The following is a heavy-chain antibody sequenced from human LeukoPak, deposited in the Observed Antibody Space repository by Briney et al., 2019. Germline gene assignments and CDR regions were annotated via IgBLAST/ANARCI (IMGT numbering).Heavy chain of an antibody. CDR2: ISYDGSNK. V-gene: IGHV3-30*03. D-gene: IGHD3-22*01. CDR1: GFIFSSHV. CDR3: ARDGKPDYYDSSGYDYFDY. Sequence: PGGSLRLSCAASGFIFSSHVMHWGRQAPGKGLEWVAVISYDGSNKYGDSVKGRFTISRDNSKNTLYLQMNSLRAEDTAVYYCARDGKPDYYDSSGYDYFDYWGQGTLVTVSS. J-gene: IGHJ4*02.